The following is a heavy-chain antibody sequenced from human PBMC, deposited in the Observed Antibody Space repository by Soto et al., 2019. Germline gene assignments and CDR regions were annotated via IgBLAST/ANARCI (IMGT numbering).Heavy chain of an antibody. D-gene: IGHD2-21*01. CDR1: GGSVRGYY. CDR2: INHSGRT. V-gene: IGHV4-34*01. J-gene: IGHJ6*04. Sequence: QVQLQQWGAGLLKPSETLSLTCAVYGGSVRGYYLSWIRHPPEKGLEWIGEINHSGRTNYNPSLKSRVTISVEPSQNQFSLKLSSVTAAEAAVYYCARGRAPYDCGPYGMDVWGKGTTVTVSS. CDR3: ARGRAPYDCGPYGMDV.